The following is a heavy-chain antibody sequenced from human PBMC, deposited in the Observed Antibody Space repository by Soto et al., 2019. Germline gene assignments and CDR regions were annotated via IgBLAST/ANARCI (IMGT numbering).Heavy chain of an antibody. CDR1: GGSFSGYY. CDR2: INDRGSI. CDR3: ARESHDILTGPPWVWYFDL. V-gene: IGHV4-34*01. Sequence: QVQLQQWGAGPLRPLETLSLTCGVSGGSFSGYYWAWIRQSPGKGLEWIGEINDRGSINYNPSLKRRVSTSVDPSKKHYSLNLRSVTAADTAVYYCARESHDILTGPPWVWYFDLWGRGTLVTVSS. J-gene: IGHJ2*01. D-gene: IGHD3-9*01.